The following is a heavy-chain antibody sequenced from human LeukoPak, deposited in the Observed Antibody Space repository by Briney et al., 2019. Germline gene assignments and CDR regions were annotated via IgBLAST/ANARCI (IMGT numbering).Heavy chain of an antibody. CDR3: AREGRLSY. CDR2: INPNSGGT. CDR1: GYTFTVFN. D-gene: IGHD2-21*02. Sequence: ASVTVSCKASGYTFTVFNMHWVRQAPGQGLEWMGLINPNSGGTNYAQKFQGRVTMTRDTSITTAYMELSGLTSDDTAVYYCAREGRLSYWGQGSLVTVSS. V-gene: IGHV1-2*02. J-gene: IGHJ4*02.